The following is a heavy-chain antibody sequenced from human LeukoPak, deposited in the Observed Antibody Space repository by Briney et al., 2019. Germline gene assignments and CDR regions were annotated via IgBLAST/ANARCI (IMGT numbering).Heavy chain of an antibody. CDR3: ARCTSTSCYNFDY. CDR1: GGSISSGSYY. Sequence: PSQTLSLTCTVSGGSISSGSYYWSWIRQPAGKGLEWIGRIYTSGSTNYNPSLKSRVTISVDTSKNQFSLNLNSVTAADTAVYYCARCTSTSCYNFDYWGQGTLLTVSS. V-gene: IGHV4-61*02. D-gene: IGHD2-2*02. J-gene: IGHJ4*02. CDR2: IYTSGST.